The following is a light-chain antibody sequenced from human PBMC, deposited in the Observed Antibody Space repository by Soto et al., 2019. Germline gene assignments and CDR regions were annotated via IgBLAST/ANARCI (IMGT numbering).Light chain of an antibody. CDR2: DAS. Sequence: DIQMTQSPSTLSASVGDRVTITCRASQSISSWLAWYQQKPGKAPKLLIYDASSLESGVPSRFSGSGSGTEFTLTISSLQPDDFATYSCQQYNGYSRTFGQGTKVEI. V-gene: IGKV1-5*01. J-gene: IGKJ1*01. CDR3: QQYNGYSRT. CDR1: QSISSW.